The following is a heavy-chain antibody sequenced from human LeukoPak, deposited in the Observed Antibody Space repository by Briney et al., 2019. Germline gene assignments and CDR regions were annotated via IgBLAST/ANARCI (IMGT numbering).Heavy chain of an antibody. D-gene: IGHD3-16*02. CDR3: AKGEKTRPFGGVIDY. CDR2: VSDSGGST. Sequence: GGSLRLSRAASGFTFSSYAMSWVRQAPGKGLEWVSAVSDSGGSTYYADSVKGRFTISRDNSKNTLYLQMNSLRAEDTAVYYCAKGEKTRPFGGVIDYWGQGTLVTVSS. J-gene: IGHJ4*02. CDR1: GFTFSSYA. V-gene: IGHV3-23*01.